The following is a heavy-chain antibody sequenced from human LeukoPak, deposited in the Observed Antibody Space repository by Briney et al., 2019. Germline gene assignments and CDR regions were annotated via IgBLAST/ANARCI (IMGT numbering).Heavy chain of an antibody. J-gene: IGHJ4*02. CDR3: TTTVTMVN. D-gene: IGHD4-17*01. CDR1: GFTFSGSA. V-gene: IGHV3-73*01. Sequence: GGSLRLSCAPSGFTFSGSAMHWVRQASGKGLEWVGRIRSKANSYATAYAASVKGRFTISRDDSKNTAYLQMNSLKTEDTAVYYCTTTVTMVNWGQGTLVTVSS. CDR2: IRSKANSYAT.